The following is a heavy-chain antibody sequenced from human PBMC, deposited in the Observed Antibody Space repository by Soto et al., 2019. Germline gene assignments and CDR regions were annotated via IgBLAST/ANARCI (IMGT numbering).Heavy chain of an antibody. D-gene: IGHD5-18*01. V-gene: IGHV1-69*05. CDR3: ASGIQLWLRRINNGYSG. J-gene: IGHJ4*02. CDR2: IIPMFGTA. CDR1: GGTFSTYA. Sequence: QVQLVQSGAEVKKPESSVKVSCKAPGGTFSTYAISWVRQAPGQGLEWMGGIIPMFGTANYAQRFQDRVTITXDESTNXVXXXXXSLXSEDTAVYFCASGIQLWLRRINNGYSGWGQGTLVTVSS.